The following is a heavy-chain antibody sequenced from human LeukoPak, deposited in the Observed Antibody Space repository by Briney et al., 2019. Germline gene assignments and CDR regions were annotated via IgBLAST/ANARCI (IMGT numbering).Heavy chain of an antibody. CDR2: NYYTGST. CDR3: ARDIWADTTMVRGYYYYMDV. V-gene: IGHV4-59*13. J-gene: IGHJ6*03. D-gene: IGHD5-18*01. CDR1: GGSISSYY. Sequence: PSETLSLTRTVSGGSISSYYGSGTRHPPGKALEGIGNNYYTGSTNYNPSLKSRVTISVDTSKNQFSLKLSSVTAADTAVYYCARDIWADTTMVRGYYYYMDVWGKGTTVTVSS.